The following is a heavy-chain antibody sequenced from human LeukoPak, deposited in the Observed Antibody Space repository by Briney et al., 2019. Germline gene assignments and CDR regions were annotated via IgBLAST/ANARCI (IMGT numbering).Heavy chain of an antibody. CDR1: GLAFGVHA. D-gene: IGHD1-26*01. CDR3: AREVGATAFDY. Sequence: GGSLRLSCAASGLAFGVHAMRWVRQAPGKGPEWVTTIWSGADLFYAESVKGRFTISRDNAKNSLYLQMNSLRAEDTAVYYCAREVGATAFDYWGQGTLVTVSS. V-gene: IGHV3-69-1*01. CDR2: IWSGADL. J-gene: IGHJ4*02.